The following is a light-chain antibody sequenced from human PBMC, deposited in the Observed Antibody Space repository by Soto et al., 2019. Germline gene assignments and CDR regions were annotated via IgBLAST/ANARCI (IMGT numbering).Light chain of an antibody. CDR2: GTS. J-gene: IGKJ1*01. CDR3: QQSYNTLRT. CDR1: QNIRTY. V-gene: IGKV1-39*01. Sequence: IQVMPSPSSLSASQRARVRITGRASQNIRTYLTWYQQRPGKAPKLLIHGTSNLQAGVPPRFSGSGSGTDFTLTISNLQPEDSATYYCQQSYNTLRTFGKGTKVDIK.